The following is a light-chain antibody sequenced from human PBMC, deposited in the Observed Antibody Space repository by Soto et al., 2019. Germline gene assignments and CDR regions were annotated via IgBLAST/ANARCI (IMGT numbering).Light chain of an antibody. V-gene: IGLV4-69*01. J-gene: IGLJ2*01. CDR2: VNSDGSH. Sequence: QSVLTQSPSASASLGASVKLTCTLSSGHSRYAIAWHQQQPEKGPRYLMKVNSDGSHSKGDGIPDRFSGSSSGAERYFTISSLQSEDEADYYCQTWGTDYVLXGGGTKLTVL. CDR3: QTWGTDYVL. CDR1: SGHSRYA.